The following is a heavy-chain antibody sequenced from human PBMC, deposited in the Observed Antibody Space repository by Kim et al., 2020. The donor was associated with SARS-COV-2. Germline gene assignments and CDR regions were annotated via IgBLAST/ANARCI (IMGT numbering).Heavy chain of an antibody. CDR1: GYTFTSYD. Sequence: ASVKVSCKASGYTFTSYDINWVRQATGQGLEWMGWMNPNSGNTGYAQKFQGRVTMTRNTSISTAYMELSSLRSEDTAVYYCAREGGYCSGGSCYEDLNWFDPWGQGTLVTVSS. J-gene: IGHJ5*02. V-gene: IGHV1-8*01. CDR2: MNPNSGNT. D-gene: IGHD2-15*01. CDR3: AREGGYCSGGSCYEDLNWFDP.